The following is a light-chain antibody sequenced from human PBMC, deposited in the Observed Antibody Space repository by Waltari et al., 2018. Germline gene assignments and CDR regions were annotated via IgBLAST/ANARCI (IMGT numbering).Light chain of an antibody. CDR1: DPNIGANF. Sequence: QSVLAQPPSASAAPGQKVTIPCSGRDPNIGANFVSWSQQVTGTAPKLLIYEAKRRRSGIPPRVSCSDACTSPALTITGLQPWDEADFYSRTCDTTRSPHVMFGAGTTLTAL. CDR3: RTCDTTRSPHVM. J-gene: IGLJ3*02. V-gene: IGLV1-51*02. CDR2: EAK.